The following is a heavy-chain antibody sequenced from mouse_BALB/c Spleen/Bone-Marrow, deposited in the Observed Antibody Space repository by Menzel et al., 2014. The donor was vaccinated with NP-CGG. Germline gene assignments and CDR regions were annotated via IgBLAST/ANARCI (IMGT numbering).Heavy chain of an antibody. Sequence: VQLQQSGAELVKPGASVKLSCMASGFTFTSYWIHWVKQRPGQGPEWIGEINPSNGRTNYNEKLKSKATLTEDKSSSTAYMQLSSLTSEDSAVYYCARDGNYRYAMDYWGQGTSVTVSS. J-gene: IGHJ4*01. CDR3: ARDGNYRYAMDY. V-gene: IGHV1S81*02. CDR1: GFTFTSYW. CDR2: INPSNGRT. D-gene: IGHD2-1*01.